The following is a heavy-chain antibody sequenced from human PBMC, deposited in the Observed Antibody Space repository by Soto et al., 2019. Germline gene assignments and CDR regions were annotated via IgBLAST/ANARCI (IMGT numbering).Heavy chain of an antibody. D-gene: IGHD3-3*01. J-gene: IGHJ4*02. CDR3: ARVGDFWSGYQVYFDY. Sequence: GGSLRLSCAASGFTFSSYWMHWVRQAPGKGLVWVSRINSDGSSTSYADSVKGRFTISRDNAKNTLYLQMNSLRAEDTAVYYCARVGDFWSGYQVYFDYWGQGTLVTVSS. V-gene: IGHV3-74*01. CDR2: INSDGSST. CDR1: GFTFSSYW.